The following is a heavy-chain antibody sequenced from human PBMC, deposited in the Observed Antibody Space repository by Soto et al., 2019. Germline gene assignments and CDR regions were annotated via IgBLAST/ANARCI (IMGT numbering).Heavy chain of an antibody. V-gene: IGHV3-11*01. CDR3: VYGSGSYPY. J-gene: IGHJ4*02. CDR2: ISSSGSTI. Sequence: QVQLVESGGVLVNPGGSLRLSCAASGLMFSDSYMSWIRQAPGKGLEWVSYISSSGSTIYYADAVKGRFTISRDNAKSSLFLQMNSLRVEDTALYYCVYGSGSYPYWGQGTLVTVSS. CDR1: GLMFSDSY. D-gene: IGHD3-10*01.